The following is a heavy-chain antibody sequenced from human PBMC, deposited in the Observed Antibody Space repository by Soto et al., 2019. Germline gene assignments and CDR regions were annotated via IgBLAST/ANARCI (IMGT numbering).Heavy chain of an antibody. Sequence: ASVKVSCKASGGTFSSYAISWVRQAPGQGLEWMGGIIPVFGTANYAQKFQGRVTITADESTGTAYMELSSLRSEDTAVYYCASMGYSSGWHEYYFDYWGQGTLVTVSS. CDR1: GGTFSSYA. J-gene: IGHJ4*02. D-gene: IGHD6-19*01. CDR2: IIPVFGTA. V-gene: IGHV1-69*13. CDR3: ASMGYSSGWHEYYFDY.